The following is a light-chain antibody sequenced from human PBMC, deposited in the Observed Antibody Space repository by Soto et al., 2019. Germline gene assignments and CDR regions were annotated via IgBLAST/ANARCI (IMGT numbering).Light chain of an antibody. CDR1: ETITTY. Sequence: DIQMTQSPSSLSASVGDRVTITGRASETITTYLNWYQQKPGKAPKLLIYDASSLESGVPSRFSGSGSGTEFTLTISSLQPDDFATYYCQQYNSYSTFGQGTKVDIK. V-gene: IGKV1-5*01. J-gene: IGKJ1*01. CDR2: DAS. CDR3: QQYNSYST.